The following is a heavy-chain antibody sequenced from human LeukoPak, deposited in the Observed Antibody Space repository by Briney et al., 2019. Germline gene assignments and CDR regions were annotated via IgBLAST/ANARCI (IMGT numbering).Heavy chain of an antibody. J-gene: IGHJ4*02. CDR1: GFTFSSYE. CDR3: AKVPYVSLAPNFDY. D-gene: IGHD2-8*01. V-gene: IGHV3-48*03. CDR2: ISSSGSTI. Sequence: PGGSLRLSCAASGFTFSSYEMNWVRQAPGKGLEWVSYISSSGSTIYYADSVKGRFTISRDNAKNSLYLQMNSLRAEDTAVYYCAKVPYVSLAPNFDYWGQGTLVTVSS.